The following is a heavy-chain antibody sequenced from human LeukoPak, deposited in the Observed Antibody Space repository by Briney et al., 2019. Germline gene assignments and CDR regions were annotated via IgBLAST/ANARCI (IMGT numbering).Heavy chain of an antibody. V-gene: IGHV3-23*01. D-gene: IGHD3-9*01. CDR2: ILGCGGST. CDR1: GFTFSNYA. J-gene: IGHJ4*02. CDR3: AKWGDYDVLTGYYVPDY. Sequence: GGSLRLSCAASGFTFSNYAISWVRQAPGKGLEWVSAILGCGGSTYYADSVKGRFTVSRDNSKSTLYLQMNSLRAEDTALYYCAKWGDYDVLTGYYVPDYWGQGTLVTVSS.